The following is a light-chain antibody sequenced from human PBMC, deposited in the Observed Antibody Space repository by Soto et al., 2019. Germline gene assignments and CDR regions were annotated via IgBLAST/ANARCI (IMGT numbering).Light chain of an antibody. CDR3: QQYNSYV. V-gene: IGKV1-5*03. J-gene: IGKJ3*01. CDR1: QSIGNW. Sequence: DVQMTQTPSSLSASVGDRVILTCRASQSIGNWLAWYQQKPGKAPKLLISKASSLESGVPTRFSGSGSGTDFTVTISSLQPEDCATYYCQQYNSYVFGPGTNVDIK. CDR2: KAS.